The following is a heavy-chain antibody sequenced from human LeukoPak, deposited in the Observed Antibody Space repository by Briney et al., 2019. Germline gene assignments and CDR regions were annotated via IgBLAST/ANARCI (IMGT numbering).Heavy chain of an antibody. V-gene: IGHV3-23*01. CDR2: ISGSGGST. Sequence: SGGSLRLSCATSGFTFSSYGMSWVRQAPGKGLEWVSVISGSGGSTYYADSVKGRFTISRDNSKNTPYLQMNSLRAEDTAVYYCAKIGWDDAFDIWGQGTMVTVSS. CDR3: AKIGWDDAFDI. J-gene: IGHJ3*02. D-gene: IGHD1-26*01. CDR1: GFTFSSYG.